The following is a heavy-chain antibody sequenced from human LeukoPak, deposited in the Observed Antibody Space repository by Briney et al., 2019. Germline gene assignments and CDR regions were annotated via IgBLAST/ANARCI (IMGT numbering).Heavy chain of an antibody. Sequence: GGSLRLSCAASGFIFDDFTINWVRQVPGKGLEWVSLINWDGGSTYYADSVKGRFTISRDNSKNSLYLQMDSLTTEDTAFYYCAKGDVDSPMNFYHWGQGTLVTVSS. V-gene: IGHV3-43*01. CDR3: AKGDVDSPMNFYH. J-gene: IGHJ4*02. CDR2: INWDGGST. CDR1: GFIFDDFT. D-gene: IGHD5-12*01.